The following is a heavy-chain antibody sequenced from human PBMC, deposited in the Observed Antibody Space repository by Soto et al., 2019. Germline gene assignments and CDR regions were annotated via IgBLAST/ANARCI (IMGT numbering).Heavy chain of an antibody. CDR2: ISYDGSNK. J-gene: IGHJ4*02. V-gene: IGHV3-30*18. Sequence: QVQLVESGGGVVQPGRSLRLSCAASGFTFSSYGMHWVRQAPGKGLEWVAVISYDGSNKYYADSVKGRFTISRDNSKNTLYLQMNSLRAEDTAVYYCAKNPMEDYGDYYFDYWGQGTLVTVSS. D-gene: IGHD4-17*01. CDR3: AKNPMEDYGDYYFDY. CDR1: GFTFSSYG.